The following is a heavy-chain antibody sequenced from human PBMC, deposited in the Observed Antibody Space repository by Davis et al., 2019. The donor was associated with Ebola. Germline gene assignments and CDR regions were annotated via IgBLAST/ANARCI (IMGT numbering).Heavy chain of an antibody. CDR2: ISSSSSTI. D-gene: IGHD2-2*01. CDR3: ARAGGIVVVPAAISYYYGMDV. V-gene: IGHV3-48*02. CDR1: GFTFSSYS. Sequence: GESLKISCAASGFTFSSYSMNWVRQAQGKGLEWVSYISSSSSTIYYADSVKGRFTISRDNAKNSLYLQMNSLRDEDTAVYYCARAGGIVVVPAAISYYYGMDVWGQGTTVTVSS. J-gene: IGHJ6*02.